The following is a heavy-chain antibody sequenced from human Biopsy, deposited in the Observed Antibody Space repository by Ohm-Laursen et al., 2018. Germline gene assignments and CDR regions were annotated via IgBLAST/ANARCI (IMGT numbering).Heavy chain of an antibody. CDR2: INPSGSTT. J-gene: IGHJ4*02. V-gene: IGHV1-46*01. CDR3: ARNTGWYGDLYYFDY. Sequence: ASVKASCKASGYSFTSYYMHWVRQAPGHGLEWMGMINPSGSTTSYPQIFQGRVTMTRDTSKSTVYMELSSLRSADTAVYFCARNTGWYGDLYYFDYWGQGTLVTVSS. D-gene: IGHD6-19*01. CDR1: GYSFTSYY.